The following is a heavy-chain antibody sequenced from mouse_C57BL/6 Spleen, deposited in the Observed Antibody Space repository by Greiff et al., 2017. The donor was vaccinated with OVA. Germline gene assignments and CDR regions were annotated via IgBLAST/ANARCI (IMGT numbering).Heavy chain of an antibody. CDR1: GYTFTDYY. V-gene: IGHV1-26*01. J-gene: IGHJ4*01. Sequence: EVQLQQSGPELVKPGASVKISCKASGYTFTDYYMNWVKQSHGKSLEWIGDINPNNGGTSYNQKFKGKATLTVDKSSSTAYMELRSLTSEDSAVYYCARGGLRQGPHYYAMDYWGQGTSVTVSS. CDR2: INPNNGGT. CDR3: ARGGLRQGPHYYAMDY. D-gene: IGHD2-4*01.